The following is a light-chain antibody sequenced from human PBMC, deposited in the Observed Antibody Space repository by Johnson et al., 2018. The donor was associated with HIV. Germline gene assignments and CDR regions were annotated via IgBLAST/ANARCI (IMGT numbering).Light chain of an antibody. CDR1: SSNIGNNY. V-gene: IGLV1-51*02. Sequence: QSVLTQPPSVSAAPGQKVTISCSGSSSNIGNNYVSWYQQLPGTAPKLLIYENNKRPSEIPDRFSGSKSGTSATLAITGIQTGYEADYYCGTWDSSLSVFFGTVTKVTVL. J-gene: IGLJ1*01. CDR3: GTWDSSLSVF. CDR2: ENN.